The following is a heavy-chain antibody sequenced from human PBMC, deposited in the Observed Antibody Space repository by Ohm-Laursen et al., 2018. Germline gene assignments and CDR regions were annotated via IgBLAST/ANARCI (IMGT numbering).Heavy chain of an antibody. CDR3: AAGSGWLIDY. CDR2: IWYDGSNK. D-gene: IGHD6-19*01. J-gene: IGHJ4*02. V-gene: IGHV3-33*01. Sequence: SLRLSCAASGFIFRNFGMHWVRQAPGKGLEWVAAIWYDGSNKYYADSVKDRFTISRDNSRNTLYLQMDSLRAEDTAVYYCAAGSGWLIDYWGQGTLVTVSS. CDR1: GFIFRNFG.